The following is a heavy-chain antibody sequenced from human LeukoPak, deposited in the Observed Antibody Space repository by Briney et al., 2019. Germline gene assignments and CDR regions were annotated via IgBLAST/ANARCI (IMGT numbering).Heavy chain of an antibody. CDR1: GFTFSSYA. CDR2: ISYDGSNK. V-gene: IGHV3-30-3*01. D-gene: IGHD2-2*02. CDR3: ARDRWVYCSSTSCYTGLNY. Sequence: PGRSLRLSCAASGFTFSSYAMHWVRQAPVKGLEWVAVISYDGSNKYYADSVKGRFTISRDNSKNTLYLQMNSLRAEDTAVYYCARDRWVYCSSTSCYTGLNYWGQGTLVTVSS. J-gene: IGHJ4*02.